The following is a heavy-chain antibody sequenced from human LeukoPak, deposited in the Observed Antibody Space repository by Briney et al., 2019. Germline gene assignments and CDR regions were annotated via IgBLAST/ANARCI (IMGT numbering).Heavy chain of an antibody. J-gene: IGHJ6*03. CDR1: GFSFSDYY. Sequence: GGSLRLSCVASGFSFSDYYMSWIRQAPGKGLEWISYIGSTIYYADSVKGRFTISRDNAKNSLYLQMNSLRAEDTAVYYCARDLGSPGGSSWYHNYYMDVWGKGTTVTVSS. CDR3: ARDLGSPGGSSWYHNYYMDV. V-gene: IGHV3-11*04. D-gene: IGHD6-13*01. CDR2: IGSTI.